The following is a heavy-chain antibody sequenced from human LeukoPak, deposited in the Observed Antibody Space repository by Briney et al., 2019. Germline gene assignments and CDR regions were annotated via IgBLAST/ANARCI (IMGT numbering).Heavy chain of an antibody. Sequence: SETLSLTCTVSGYSISSGYYWGWIRQPPGKGLEWIGSIYHSGSTYYNPSLKSRVTISVDTSKNQFSLKLSSVTAADTAVYYCARGRVAARPGYWGQGTLVTVSS. J-gene: IGHJ4*02. D-gene: IGHD6-6*01. CDR1: GYSISSGYY. V-gene: IGHV4-38-2*02. CDR2: IYHSGST. CDR3: ARGRVAARPGY.